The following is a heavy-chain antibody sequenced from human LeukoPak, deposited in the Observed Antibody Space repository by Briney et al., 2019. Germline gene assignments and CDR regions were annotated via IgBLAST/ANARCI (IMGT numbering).Heavy chain of an antibody. CDR3: AKTLNPSPRVDYYYYGMDV. CDR1: GFTFSSYA. V-gene: IGHV3-23*01. CDR2: ISGSGGST. J-gene: IGHJ6*02. Sequence: PGASLRLSCAASGFTFSSYAMSWVRQAPGKGLEWVSAISGSGGSTYYADSVKGRFTISRDNSKNTLYLQMNSLRAEDTAVYYCAKTLNPSPRVDYYYYGMDVWGQGTTVTASS.